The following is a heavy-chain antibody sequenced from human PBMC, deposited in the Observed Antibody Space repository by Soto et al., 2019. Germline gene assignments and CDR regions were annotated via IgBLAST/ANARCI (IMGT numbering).Heavy chain of an antibody. D-gene: IGHD4-17*01. CDR3: ARKTTTVNANWFDP. Sequence: PSETLSLTCTVSGGSISSYYWSWIRQPPGKGLEWIGYIYYSGSTNYNPSLKSRVTISVDTSKNQFSLKLSSVTAADTAVYYCARKTTTVNANWFDPWGQGTLVTVS. CDR1: GGSISSYY. J-gene: IGHJ5*02. CDR2: IYYSGST. V-gene: IGHV4-59*01.